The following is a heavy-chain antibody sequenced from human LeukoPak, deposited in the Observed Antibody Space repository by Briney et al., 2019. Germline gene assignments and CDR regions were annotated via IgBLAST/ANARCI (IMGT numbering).Heavy chain of an antibody. D-gene: IGHD1-26*01. Sequence: ASVKVSCKASGYTFTSYDINWVRQATGQGLEWMGWMSPNSGNTGYAQKFQGRVTMTRNTSISTAYMELSSLRSEDTAVYYCARGRSGSFRFTPNNWFDPWGQGTLVTVSS. CDR1: GYTFTSYD. V-gene: IGHV1-8*01. CDR2: MSPNSGNT. CDR3: ARGRSGSFRFTPNNWFDP. J-gene: IGHJ5*02.